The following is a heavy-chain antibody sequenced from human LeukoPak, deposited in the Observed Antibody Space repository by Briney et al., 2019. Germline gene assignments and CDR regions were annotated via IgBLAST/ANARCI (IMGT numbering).Heavy chain of an antibody. CDR2: ISYDGSNK. CDR1: GFTFSSYG. D-gene: IGHD2-15*01. Sequence: PGGSLRLSCAASGFTFSSYGMHWVRQAPGKGLEWVAVISYDGSNKYYADSVKGRFTISRDNSKNTLYLQMNSLRAEDTAVYYCAKDGNWRYCSGGSCSRNAFDIWGQGTMVTVSS. J-gene: IGHJ3*02. CDR3: AKDGNWRYCSGGSCSRNAFDI. V-gene: IGHV3-30*18.